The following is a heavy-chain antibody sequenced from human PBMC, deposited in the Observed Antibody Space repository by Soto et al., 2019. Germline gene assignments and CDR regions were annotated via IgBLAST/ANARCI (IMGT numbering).Heavy chain of an antibody. D-gene: IGHD2-8*02. CDR2: INHSGST. J-gene: IGHJ4*02. CDR1: GGSFSGYY. CDR3: ARDKITGLLDY. Sequence: QVQLQQWGAGLLKPSETLSLTCAVYGGSFSGYYWTWIRQPPGTGLEWIGEINHSGSTNYNPSLKSRVTISVDTSKNQFSLKLTSVTADTAVYYCARDKITGLLDYWGQGTLVTVSS. V-gene: IGHV4-34*01.